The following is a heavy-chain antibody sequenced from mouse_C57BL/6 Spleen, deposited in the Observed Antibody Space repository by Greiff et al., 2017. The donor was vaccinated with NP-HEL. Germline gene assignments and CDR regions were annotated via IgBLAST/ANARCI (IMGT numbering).Heavy chain of an antibody. CDR3: AIGDYGGSWFAY. D-gene: IGHD2-4*01. J-gene: IGHJ3*01. Sequence: QVQLQQPGAELVKPGASVKVSCKASGYTFTSYWMHWVKQRPGQGLEWIGRIHPSDSDTNYNQKFKGKATLTVDQSSSPAYMQLSSLTSEDSAFYYCAIGDYGGSWFAYWGQGTLVTVSA. V-gene: IGHV1-74*01. CDR2: IHPSDSDT. CDR1: GYTFTSYW.